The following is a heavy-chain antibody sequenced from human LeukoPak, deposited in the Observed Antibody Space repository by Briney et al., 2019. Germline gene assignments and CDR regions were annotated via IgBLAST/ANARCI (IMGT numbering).Heavy chain of an antibody. CDR1: GGTFSSYA. V-gene: IGHV1-69*05. CDR2: IIPIFGTA. D-gene: IGHD3-22*01. J-gene: IGHJ2*01. CDR3: ARWGPYDSSGYPYWYFDL. Sequence: SVXVSCKASGGTFSSYAISWVRQAPGQGLEWMGRIIPIFGTANYAQKFQGRVTITTDESTSTAYMELSSLRSEDTAVYYCARWGPYDSSGYPYWYFDLWGRGTLVTVSS.